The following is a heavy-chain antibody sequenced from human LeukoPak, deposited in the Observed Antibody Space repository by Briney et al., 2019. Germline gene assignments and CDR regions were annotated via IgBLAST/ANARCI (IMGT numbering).Heavy chain of an antibody. CDR1: SGPISSYY. V-gene: IGHV4-59*01. Sequence: SETLSLTCTVSSGPISSYYWSWIRQPPGKGLEWIGYMYSSGSANYNPSLKSRVTMSVDTSKDQFSLKLSSVTAADTAVYYCARGRTYGSGSYSANWFDPWGQGTLVTVSS. D-gene: IGHD3-10*01. CDR2: MYSSGSA. CDR3: ARGRTYGSGSYSANWFDP. J-gene: IGHJ5*02.